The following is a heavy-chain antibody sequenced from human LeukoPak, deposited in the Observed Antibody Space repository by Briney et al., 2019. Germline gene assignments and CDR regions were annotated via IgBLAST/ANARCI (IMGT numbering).Heavy chain of an antibody. V-gene: IGHV3-74*01. Sequence: GGSLRLSCAASGFTFSSYWMHWIRQAPGKGLVWVSRIHSDGSSTGYADSVKGRFTISRDNSKNTLYLQMNSLRAEDTAVYYCARDDSGSDYTFDYWGQGTLVTVSS. CDR3: ARDDSGSDYTFDY. CDR2: IHSDGSST. D-gene: IGHD1-26*01. J-gene: IGHJ4*02. CDR1: GFTFSSYW.